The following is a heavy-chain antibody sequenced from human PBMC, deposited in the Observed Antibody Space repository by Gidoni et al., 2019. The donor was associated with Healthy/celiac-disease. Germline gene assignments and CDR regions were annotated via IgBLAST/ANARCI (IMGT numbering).Heavy chain of an antibody. D-gene: IGHD2-15*01. CDR3: ARARATSGPRLGFDP. CDR2: ISAYNGKK. Sequence: QVQLVQSGAEVKTPGASVKVSCTASGYTFTSYGISWVRQAPGQGLEWMGWISAYNGKKNYEKKRQGRVTMTTDTSTSTAYMELRSLRSDDTAVYYCARARATSGPRLGFDPWGQGTLVTVSS. V-gene: IGHV1-18*04. J-gene: IGHJ5*02. CDR1: GYTFTSYG.